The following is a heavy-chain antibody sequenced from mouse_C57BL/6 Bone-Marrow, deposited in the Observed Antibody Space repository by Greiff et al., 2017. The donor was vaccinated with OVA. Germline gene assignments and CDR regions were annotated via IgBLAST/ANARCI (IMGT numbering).Heavy chain of an antibody. CDR3: ARYYYGSSYGYFDY. Sequence: VQRVESGAELVRPGASVKLSCKASGYTFTDYYINWVKQRPGQGLEWIARIYPGSGNTYYNEKFKGKATLTAEKSSSTAYMQLSSLTSEDSAVYFCARYYYGSSYGYFDYWGQGTTLTVSS. D-gene: IGHD1-1*01. J-gene: IGHJ2*01. CDR1: GYTFTDYY. V-gene: IGHV1-76*01. CDR2: IYPGSGNT.